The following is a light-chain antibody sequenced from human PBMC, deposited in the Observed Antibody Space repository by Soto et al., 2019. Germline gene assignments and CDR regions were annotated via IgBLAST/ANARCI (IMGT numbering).Light chain of an antibody. CDR1: MRDVGAYNL. CDR3: RAYTATSSLV. V-gene: IGLV2-14*01. CDR2: EVR. J-gene: IGLJ3*02. Sequence: SVLTQPACVSGSAGQSITISCAGTMRDVGAYNLVSWYQQHPGTAPKLIIYEVRSRPSGISSRFSGSRSGNTASLTISGLQPEDEGDYYCRAYTATSSLVFAGGPKVTVL.